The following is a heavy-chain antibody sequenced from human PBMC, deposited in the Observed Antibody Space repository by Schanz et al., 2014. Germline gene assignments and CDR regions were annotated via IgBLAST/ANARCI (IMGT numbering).Heavy chain of an antibody. D-gene: IGHD1-26*01. CDR1: GFTFSNYG. Sequence: QVQLVESGGGVVQPGGSLRLSCAASGFTFSNYGMHWVRQAPGKGLEWVAFIRYDGNNKYYADSVKGRFTISRDNAKNSLYLQMNSLRAEDTAVYYCARDGAGRAPDAFDIWGQGTMVTVSS. J-gene: IGHJ3*02. V-gene: IGHV3-30*02. CDR3: ARDGAGRAPDAFDI. CDR2: IRYDGNNK.